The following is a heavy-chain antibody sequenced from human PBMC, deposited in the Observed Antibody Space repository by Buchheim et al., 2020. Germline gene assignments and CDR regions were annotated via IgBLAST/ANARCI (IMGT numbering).Heavy chain of an antibody. V-gene: IGHV3-23*01. D-gene: IGHD5-18*01. J-gene: IGHJ4*02. CDR3: VKEALGYSYADY. Sequence: EVQLLASGGGFVQAGGSLRLSCAASGFTFSKSAMSWVRQAPGKGLEWVSAISEDGGRTYYADSVEGRFTISRDNSKNTLYLPMNSLRAEDTAIYYCVKEALGYSYADYWGQGTL. CDR2: ISEDGGRT. CDR1: GFTFSKSA.